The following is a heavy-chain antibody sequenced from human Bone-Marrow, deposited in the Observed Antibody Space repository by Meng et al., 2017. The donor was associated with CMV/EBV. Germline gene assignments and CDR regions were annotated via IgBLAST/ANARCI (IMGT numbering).Heavy chain of an antibody. V-gene: IGHV1-2*02. J-gene: IGHJ4*02. CDR1: GYTFTGYY. CDR2: INPNSGGT. CDR3: ARETDGYGRFDY. D-gene: IGHD5-24*01. Sequence: ASVKVSCKASGYTFTGYYMHWVRQAPGQGLEWMGWINPNSGGTNYAQKFQGRVTMTRDTSISTAYMELSRLRSDDTAVYYCARETDGYGRFDYWGQGTLVNGAS.